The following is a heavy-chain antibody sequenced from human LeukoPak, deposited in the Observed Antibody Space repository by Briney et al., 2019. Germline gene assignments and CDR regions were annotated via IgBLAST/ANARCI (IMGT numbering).Heavy chain of an antibody. CDR2: INHSGNT. J-gene: IGHJ4*02. CDR3: ARGHRRRSSIDY. D-gene: IGHD6-6*01. CDR1: GFSISNYW. V-gene: IGHV4-34*01. Sequence: GSLRLSCAASGFSISNYWIHWVRQVPGRGLEWIGEINHSGNTNYNPSLKSRVTISVVTSKNQFSLKLSSVTAADTAVYYCARGHRRRSSIDYWGQGTLVTVSS.